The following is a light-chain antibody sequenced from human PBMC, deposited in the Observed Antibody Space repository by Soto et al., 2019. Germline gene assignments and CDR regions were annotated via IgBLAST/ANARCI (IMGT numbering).Light chain of an antibody. Sequence: EIALTQSPGTLSLSPEERATLSCRASQSVSSSHLAWYQQKPGQAPRLLIYGASSRATGIPYRFSGSGSGTEFTXIISRLEPEYFAVYYCQQYGSSPLFTFGPGTKVDIK. V-gene: IGKV3-20*01. CDR1: QSVSSSH. CDR3: QQYGSSPLFT. CDR2: GAS. J-gene: IGKJ3*01.